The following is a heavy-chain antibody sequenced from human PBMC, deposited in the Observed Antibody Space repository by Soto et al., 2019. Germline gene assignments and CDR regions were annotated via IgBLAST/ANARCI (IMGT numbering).Heavy chain of an antibody. J-gene: IGHJ4*02. D-gene: IGHD1-20*01. CDR1: SGSISSSNL. CDR3: ARSSPPTPGSITGTTEPFDY. CDR2: IYHSGST. V-gene: IGHV4-4*02. Sequence: PSETLSLTCAVSSGSISSSNLWSWVRQPPGKGLEWIGEIYHSGSTNYNPSLKSRVTISVDKSKNQFSLKLSSVTAADTAVYYCARSSPPTPGSITGTTEPFDYWGQGTLVTVSS.